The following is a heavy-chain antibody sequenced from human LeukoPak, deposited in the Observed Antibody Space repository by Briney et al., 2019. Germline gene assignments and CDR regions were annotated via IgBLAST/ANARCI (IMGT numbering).Heavy chain of an antibody. V-gene: IGHV3-69-1*01. D-gene: IGHD5-12*01. J-gene: IGHJ4*02. Sequence: GGSLRLSCAASGFTVSNNYMSWVRQAPGRGLEWVSYISSTSTVYYADSVKGRFTISRDNAKNSLYLQMNSLRAGDTAVYYCARESSAYDSFDYWGQGTLVTVSS. CDR2: ISSTSTV. CDR3: ARESSAYDSFDY. CDR1: GFTVSNNY.